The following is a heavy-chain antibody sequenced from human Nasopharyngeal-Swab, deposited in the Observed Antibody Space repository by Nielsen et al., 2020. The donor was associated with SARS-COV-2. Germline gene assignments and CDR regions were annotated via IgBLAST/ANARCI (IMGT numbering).Heavy chain of an antibody. D-gene: IGHD3-22*01. CDR2: IRSKANSYAT. CDR1: GFTFSGSA. V-gene: IGHV3-73*01. CDR3: TRLGGYDSSGYYPIDY. Sequence: GESLKISCAASGFTFSGSAMHWVRQASGKGLEWVGRIRSKANSYATAYAASVKGRSTISRDDSKNTAYLQMNSLKTEDTAVYYCTRLGGYDSSGYYPIDYWGQGTLVTVSS. J-gene: IGHJ4*02.